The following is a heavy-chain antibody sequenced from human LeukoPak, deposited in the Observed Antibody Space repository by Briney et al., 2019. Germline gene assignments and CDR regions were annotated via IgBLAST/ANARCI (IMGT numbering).Heavy chain of an antibody. Sequence: GGSLRLSCVDSGFTVGPYYLSWVRQAPGKGLEWVSVIYSGGSTYFADSVKGRFTISRDISKNTVYLQMTSLRVEDTSVYYCARGLGTNYGGYCSGGSCPFYWGQGTLVTVSS. CDR2: IYSGGST. CDR1: GFTVGPYY. J-gene: IGHJ4*02. D-gene: IGHD2-15*01. V-gene: IGHV3-66*01. CDR3: ARGLGTNYGGYCSGGSCPFY.